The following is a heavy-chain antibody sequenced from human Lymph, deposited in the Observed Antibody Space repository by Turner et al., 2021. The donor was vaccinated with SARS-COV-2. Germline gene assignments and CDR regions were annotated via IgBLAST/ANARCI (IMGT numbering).Heavy chain of an antibody. J-gene: IGHJ6*02. CDR2: IYSGGTT. V-gene: IGHV3-53*01. CDR1: GIIVSRNY. CDR3: ARDLGTYGMDV. Sequence: EVQLVEPGGGLIQPGGSLRLSCAASGIIVSRNYMNWVRQAPGKGLEGVSVIYSGGTTYYADSVKGRFTISRDNSKNTLYLQMNSLRVEDTAVYYRARDLGTYGMDVWGQGTTVTVSS. D-gene: IGHD6-13*01.